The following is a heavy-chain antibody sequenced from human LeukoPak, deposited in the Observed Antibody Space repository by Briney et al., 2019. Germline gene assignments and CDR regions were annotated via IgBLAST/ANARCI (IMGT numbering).Heavy chain of an antibody. J-gene: IGHJ4*02. D-gene: IGHD5-18*01. Sequence: SQTLSLTCAVSGGSISSGGYSWSWIRQPPGKGLEWIGYIYHSGSTYYNPSLKSRVTISVDRSKNQFSLKLSSVTAADTAVYYCARGKGRGYCYLNFDYWGQGTLVTVSS. CDR1: GGSISSGGYS. V-gene: IGHV4-30-2*01. CDR2: IYHSGST. CDR3: ARGKGRGYCYLNFDY.